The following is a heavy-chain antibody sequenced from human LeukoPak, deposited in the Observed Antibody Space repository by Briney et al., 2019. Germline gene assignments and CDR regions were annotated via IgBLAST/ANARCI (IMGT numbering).Heavy chain of an antibody. CDR3: ARRSLPLDY. V-gene: IGHV7-4-1*02. CDR2: INTNTGDP. D-gene: IGHD2-15*01. CDR1: GYTFTSYY. J-gene: IGHJ4*02. Sequence: GASVKVSCKASGYTFTSYYMHWVRQAPGQGLEWMGWINTNTGDPTYAQGFTGRFVFSLDTSVSTAYLQISSLKTEDTAVYYCARRSLPLDYWGQGTLVTVSS.